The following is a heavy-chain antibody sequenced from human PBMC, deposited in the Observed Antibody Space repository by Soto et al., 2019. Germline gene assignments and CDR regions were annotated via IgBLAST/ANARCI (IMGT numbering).Heavy chain of an antibody. V-gene: IGHV3-11*01. J-gene: IGHJ4*02. Sequence: GKGLEWVSYISSRGSTIYYADSVKGRFTISRDNAKNSLYLQMYSLRAEDTAVYYCARVRSETDSDIVLMVYALVLDYGGQGTLVSVPS. D-gene: IGHD2-8*01. CDR2: ISSRGSTI. CDR3: ARVRSETDSDIVLMVYALVLDY.